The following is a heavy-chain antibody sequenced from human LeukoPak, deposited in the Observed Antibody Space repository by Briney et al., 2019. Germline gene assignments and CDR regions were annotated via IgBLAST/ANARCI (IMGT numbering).Heavy chain of an antibody. CDR2: IYEGGNS. V-gene: IGHV3-53*01. Sequence: PGGSLRLSCAVSGFIVNNKYMTWVRQAPGKGLEWASVIYEGGNSDYADSVKGRFSVSRDDSKNTVYLQMNSLRAEDTALYYCASYNQRLSNWFFDLWGRGTLVTVSS. D-gene: IGHD6-25*01. CDR1: GFIVNNKY. J-gene: IGHJ2*01. CDR3: ASYNQRLSNWFFDL.